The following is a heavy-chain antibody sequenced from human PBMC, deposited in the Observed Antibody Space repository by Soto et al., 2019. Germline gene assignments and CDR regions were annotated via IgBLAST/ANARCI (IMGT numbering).Heavy chain of an antibody. Sequence: SETLSLTCAVSGGSLGRFYWSWIRQTPGKGLEWIGEVSDSGSAKYNPSLNGRVTISVDRSKNEFSLELTSVTAADTAVYYCARLNVLRLSPFDFWGQGTVVT. CDR1: GGSLGRFY. J-gene: IGHJ4*02. V-gene: IGHV4-34*01. CDR2: VSDSGSA. CDR3: ARLNVLRLSPFDF. D-gene: IGHD3-3*01.